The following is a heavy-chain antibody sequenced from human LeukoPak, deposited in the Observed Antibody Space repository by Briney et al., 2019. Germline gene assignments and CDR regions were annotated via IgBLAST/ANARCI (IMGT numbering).Heavy chain of an antibody. Sequence: PGGSLRLSCAASGFTFSNYAMSWVRQAPGKGLEWVSTIGAGGENTYYADSVKGRFTISRDNSKNTLSLQMTSLSAEDTAVYYCAKGATPKLRFFDWFAAPDYWGQGTLVTVSS. V-gene: IGHV3-23*01. CDR1: GFTFSNYA. D-gene: IGHD3-9*01. CDR2: IGAGGENT. J-gene: IGHJ4*02. CDR3: AKGATPKLRFFDWFAAPDY.